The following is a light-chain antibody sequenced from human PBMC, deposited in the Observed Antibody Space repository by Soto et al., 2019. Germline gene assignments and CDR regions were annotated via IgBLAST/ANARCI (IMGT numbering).Light chain of an antibody. CDR1: SSSIGAGYD. CDR3: QSYDSYLSHVDV. CDR2: GNN. J-gene: IGLJ1*01. Sequence: QSVLTQPPSVSGAPGQGVTISCTGSSSSIGAGYDVHWYQQVPGTAPKLLIYGNNNRPSGVPDRFSGSKSGTSASLAITGLQAEDEADYYCQSYDSYLSHVDVFGTGTKLTVL. V-gene: IGLV1-40*01.